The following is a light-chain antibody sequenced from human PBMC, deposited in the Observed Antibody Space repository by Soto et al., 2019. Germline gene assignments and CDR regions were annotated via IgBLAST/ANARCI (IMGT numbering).Light chain of an antibody. V-gene: IGKV1-9*01. CDR1: QGISSY. CDR2: AAS. J-gene: IGKJ3*01. Sequence: DIQLTQSPSFLSASAGDRVTITCRASQGISSYLAWYQQKPGKAPKLLIYAASTLQSGVPSRFSGSGSGTEFTLTISSLQPEDFATYYCQQLNSYPLTFGPGTKVDIK. CDR3: QQLNSYPLT.